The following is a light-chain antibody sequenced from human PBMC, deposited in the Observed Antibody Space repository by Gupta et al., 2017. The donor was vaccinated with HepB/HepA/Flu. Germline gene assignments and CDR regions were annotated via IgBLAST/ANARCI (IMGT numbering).Light chain of an antibody. Sequence: QSVLTQPPSVSAAQGQRVTISCSDGTSNIGNNYVSWYQQLPGSAPQLLISENNKRPSGIPDRFSGSRSGTSATLGITGLQTGDEANYYCATWDDSVNAVAFGGGTRLTVL. V-gene: IGLV1-51*02. J-gene: IGLJ2*01. CDR2: ENN. CDR1: TSNIGNNY. CDR3: ATWDDSVNAVA.